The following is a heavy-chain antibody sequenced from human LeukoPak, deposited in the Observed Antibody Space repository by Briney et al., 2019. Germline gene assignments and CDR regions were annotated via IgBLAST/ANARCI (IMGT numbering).Heavy chain of an antibody. Sequence: ASVKVSCKASGYTFTGYYMHWVRQAPGQGLEWMGWINPNSGGTNYAQKFQGRVTMTRDMSTSTVYMELSSLRSEDTAVYYCARSSMTTVVTLDYWGQGTLVTVSS. CDR3: ARSSMTTVVTLDY. CDR2: INPNSGGT. J-gene: IGHJ4*02. CDR1: GYTFTGYY. D-gene: IGHD4-23*01. V-gene: IGHV1-2*02.